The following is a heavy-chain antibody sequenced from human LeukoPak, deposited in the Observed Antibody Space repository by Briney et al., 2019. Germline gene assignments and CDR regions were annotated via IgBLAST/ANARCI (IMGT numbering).Heavy chain of an antibody. CDR2: ISSSSSYI. CDR3: ASASTFARDY. Sequence: GGSLRLSCAASGFTFSSYSMNWVRQAPGKGLEWVSSISSSSSYIYYADSVKGRFTISRDNAKNSLYLQMNSLRAEDTAVYYCASASTFARDYWGQGTLVTVPS. J-gene: IGHJ4*02. CDR1: GFTFSSYS. V-gene: IGHV3-21*01.